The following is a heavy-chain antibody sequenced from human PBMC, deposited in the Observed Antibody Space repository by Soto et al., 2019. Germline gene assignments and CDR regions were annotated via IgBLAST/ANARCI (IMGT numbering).Heavy chain of an antibody. J-gene: IGHJ3*02. D-gene: IGHD3-16*02. CDR2: ITSRGPTM. Sequence: QVQLVESGGGLVKPGGSLRLSCAASGFTFSDYYMSWIRQAPGKGLEWVSYITSRGPTMSYADSVTGLFTISRDNARNSLYLQMNSLRVEDTAVYYCATDRSDPRPNGFDILGQGTMVTVSA. CDR1: GFTFSDYY. CDR3: ATDRSDPRPNGFDI. V-gene: IGHV3-11*01.